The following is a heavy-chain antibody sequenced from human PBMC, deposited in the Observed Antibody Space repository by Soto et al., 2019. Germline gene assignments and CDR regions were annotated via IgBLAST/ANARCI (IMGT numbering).Heavy chain of an antibody. V-gene: IGHV3-23*01. CDR1: GFTFSDYA. CDR3: AKDHWGSY. Sequence: GGSLRLSCSPSGFTFSDYAMSWVRQAPGKGLEWVSAISGSGGSTYYADSVKGRFTISRDNSRNTLYLQMNGLRAEDTAVYHCAKDHWGSYSGQGTLVTVPQ. D-gene: IGHD3-16*01. CDR2: ISGSGGST. J-gene: IGHJ4*02.